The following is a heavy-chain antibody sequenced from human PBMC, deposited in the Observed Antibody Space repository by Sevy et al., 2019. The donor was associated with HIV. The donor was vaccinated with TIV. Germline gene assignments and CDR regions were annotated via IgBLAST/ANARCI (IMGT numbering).Heavy chain of an antibody. CDR1: SYTFSNYG. CDR3: ARGYSSTYYGSVDY. D-gene: IGHD6-13*01. J-gene: IGHJ4*02. CDR2: ISGFNGNT. Sequence: ASVKVSCKASSYTFSNYGITWVRQAPGQGLEWVGWISGFNGNTKYVQKFQGRVTVTTDTSMTTVYMELRSLRSDDTAVYYCARGYSSTYYGSVDYWGQGTLVTVSS. V-gene: IGHV1-18*01.